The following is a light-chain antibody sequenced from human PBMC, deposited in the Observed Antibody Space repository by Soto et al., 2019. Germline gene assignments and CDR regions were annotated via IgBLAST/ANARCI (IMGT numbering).Light chain of an antibody. V-gene: IGKV3-20*01. CDR1: QSVSSTY. J-gene: IGKJ1*01. Sequence: EIVLTQSPGTLSLSPGERATLSCRASQSVSSTYLAWYQQKPGLAPRLLIYGASSRATGIPDRFSGSGSGTDFTLTLSRLEPEDFAVYYCQQYGSSPWTFGQGTKVEIK. CDR3: QQYGSSPWT. CDR2: GAS.